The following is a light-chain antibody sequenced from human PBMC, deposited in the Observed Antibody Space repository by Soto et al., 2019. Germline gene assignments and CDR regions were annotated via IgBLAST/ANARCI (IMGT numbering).Light chain of an antibody. J-gene: IGKJ5*01. Sequence: EIVLTQSPATLSLSPGERATLSCRASQSVSSYLAWYQQKPGQAPRLLIYDASNRATGIPARFSGSGSGTDFTLTISSLEPEDSAIYSCQNYHGWPITLGQGTRLEIK. V-gene: IGKV3-11*01. CDR3: QNYHGWPIT. CDR2: DAS. CDR1: QSVSSY.